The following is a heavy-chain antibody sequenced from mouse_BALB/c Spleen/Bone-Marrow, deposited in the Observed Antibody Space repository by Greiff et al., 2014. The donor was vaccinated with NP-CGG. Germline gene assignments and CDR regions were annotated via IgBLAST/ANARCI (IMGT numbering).Heavy chain of an antibody. D-gene: IGHD2-1*01. Sequence: QVQLQQPGAELMKPGASVKISCMATGYTFSSYWIEWVKLRPGHGLEWIGEVLPGSGTSNYNMKFKGKATFTADTSSNTAYMQLSSLTSEDSAVYYGARVLYYGNYDSFAYWGQGTLVTVSA. CDR2: VLPGSGTS. CDR1: GYTFSSYW. V-gene: IGHV1-9*01. J-gene: IGHJ3*01. CDR3: ARVLYYGNYDSFAY.